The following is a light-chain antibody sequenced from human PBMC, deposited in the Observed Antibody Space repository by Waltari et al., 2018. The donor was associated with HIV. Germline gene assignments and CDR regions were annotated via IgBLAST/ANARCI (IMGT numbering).Light chain of an antibody. J-gene: IGLJ3*02. V-gene: IGLV3-21*02. CDR1: NNGSKR. CDR3: QVWDSSHYHRGV. Sequence: SYVLTQPPSVSVAPGQTARLSCVGNNNGSKRLQGYPQRPGQAPILVVYDDTERPSGIPERISGSNSGNTATLTISRVEAGDEADYYCQVWDSSHYHRGVFGGGTNLTVL. CDR2: DDT.